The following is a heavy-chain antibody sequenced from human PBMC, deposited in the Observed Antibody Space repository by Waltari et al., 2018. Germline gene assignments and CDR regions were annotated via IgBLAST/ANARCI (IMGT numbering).Heavy chain of an antibody. J-gene: IGHJ4*02. V-gene: IGHV3-23*01. D-gene: IGHD6-13*01. Sequence: EVQLLESGGGLVQPGGSLRLSCAASGFTFSSYPMSWVRQASGKGLDWVSLISGSGGNTYYADSVKGRFTISRDNSKNTLYLQMNSLRVDDTAVYYCVIRSRAADGKGYFDYWGQGTQVTVSS. CDR3: VIRSRAADGKGYFDY. CDR1: GFTFSSYP. CDR2: ISGSGGNT.